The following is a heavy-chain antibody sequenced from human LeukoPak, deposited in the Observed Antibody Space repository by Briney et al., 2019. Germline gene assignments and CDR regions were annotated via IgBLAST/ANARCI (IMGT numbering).Heavy chain of an antibody. CDR1: GGTFSSYA. V-gene: IGHV1-69*05. D-gene: IGHD3-10*01. CDR3: ARWVLWFGELGDY. Sequence: ASVKVSCKASGGTFSSYAVSWVRQAPGQGLEWMGGIIPIFGTANYAQKFQGRVTITTDESTSTAYMELRSLRSDDTAVYYRARWVLWFGELGDYWGQGTLVTVSS. J-gene: IGHJ4*02. CDR2: IIPIFGTA.